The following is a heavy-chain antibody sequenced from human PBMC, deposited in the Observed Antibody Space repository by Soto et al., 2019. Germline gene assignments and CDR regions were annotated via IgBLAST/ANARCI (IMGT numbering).Heavy chain of an antibody. J-gene: IGHJ4*02. CDR1: GYAFSASG. Sequence: SVKVSFKASGYAFSASGISWVRQAPGQGLEWMGWTSIYNGHTEYSPKFLGRVVMTTDTSADTAYLELKSLRPDDAALYYCARWDDYGASDQYHFDQWGQGTLVTVSS. D-gene: IGHD4-17*01. CDR3: ARWDDYGASDQYHFDQ. CDR2: TSIYNGHT. V-gene: IGHV1-18*01.